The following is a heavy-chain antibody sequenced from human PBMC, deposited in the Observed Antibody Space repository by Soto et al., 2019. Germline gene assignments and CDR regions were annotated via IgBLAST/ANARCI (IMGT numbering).Heavy chain of an antibody. V-gene: IGHV3-7*01. CDR3: ARDREVGATTYDY. D-gene: IGHD1-26*01. CDR1: GFTFSSYW. CDR2: IKQDGSEK. Sequence: EVQLVESGGGLVQPGGSLRLSCAASGFTFSSYWLSWVRQAPGKGLEWVANIKQDGSEKYYVDSVKGRFTISRDNAKNSLYLQMNSLRDEDTAVYYCARDREVGATTYDYWGQGTLVNVSS. J-gene: IGHJ4*02.